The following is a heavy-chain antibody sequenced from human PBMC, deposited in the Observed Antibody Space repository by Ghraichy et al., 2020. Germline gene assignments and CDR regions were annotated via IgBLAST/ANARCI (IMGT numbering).Heavy chain of an antibody. CDR3: ARGGNIYYDSSGYYYNDAFDI. Sequence: LSLTCAASGFTFSSYAMHWVRQAPGKGLEWVAVISYDGSNKYYADSVKGRFTISRDNSKNTLYLQMNSLRAEDTAVYYCARGGNIYYDSSGYYYNDAFDIWGQGTMVTVSS. V-gene: IGHV3-30-3*01. CDR2: ISYDGSNK. CDR1: GFTFSSYA. J-gene: IGHJ3*02. D-gene: IGHD3-22*01.